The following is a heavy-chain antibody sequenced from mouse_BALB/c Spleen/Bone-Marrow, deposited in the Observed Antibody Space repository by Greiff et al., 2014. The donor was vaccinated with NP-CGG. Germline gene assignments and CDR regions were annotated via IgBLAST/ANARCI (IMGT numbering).Heavy chain of an antibody. CDR1: GYTFTNYC. CDR3: TRARPGGFAY. V-gene: IGHV1S81*02. D-gene: IGHD4-1*01. CDR2: INPSNGGP. Sequence: VKLVESGAELVKPGASVKLSCKASGYTFTNYCMYWVKQRPGQGLEWIGEINPSNGGPNFNEKFKSKATLTVDKSSSTAYMQLSSLTSEDSAVYYCTRARPGGFAYWGQGTLVTVSA. J-gene: IGHJ3*01.